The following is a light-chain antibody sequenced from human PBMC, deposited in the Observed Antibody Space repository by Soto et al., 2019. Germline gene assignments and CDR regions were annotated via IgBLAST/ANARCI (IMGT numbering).Light chain of an antibody. J-gene: IGLJ1*01. V-gene: IGLV2-14*01. CDR1: SSDVGGYNY. Sequence: QSALTQPASVSGSPGQSITISCTGTSSDVGGYNYVSWYQQHPGKAPKLMIYDVSNRPSGVSNRFSGSKSGNTASLTISGLQAEDEADYYCSSYTSSYTFYVFGTGTKLTVL. CDR2: DVS. CDR3: SSYTSSYTFYV.